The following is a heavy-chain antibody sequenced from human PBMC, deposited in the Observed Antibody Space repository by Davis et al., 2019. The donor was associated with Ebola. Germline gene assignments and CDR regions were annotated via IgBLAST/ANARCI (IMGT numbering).Heavy chain of an antibody. J-gene: IGHJ6*02. D-gene: IGHD5-18*01. CDR3: ARGYSYGNYYYYGMDV. Sequence: GGSLRLSCAASGFTFSSYAMSWVRQAPGKGLEWVSSISSSSSSIYYADSVKCRFTISRDNAKNSLCLQMNSLRDEDTAMYYCARGYSYGNYYYYGMDVWGQGTTVTVSS. CDR1: GFTFSSYA. CDR2: ISSSSSSI. V-gene: IGHV3-48*02.